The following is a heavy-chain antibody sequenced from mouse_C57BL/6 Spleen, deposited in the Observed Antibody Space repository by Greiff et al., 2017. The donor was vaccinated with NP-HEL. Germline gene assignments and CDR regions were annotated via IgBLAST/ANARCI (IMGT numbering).Heavy chain of an antibody. J-gene: IGHJ2*01. CDR1: GYSFTGYY. CDR3: AADYGKGYFDY. V-gene: IGHV1-42*01. CDR2: INPSTGGT. D-gene: IGHD2-1*01. Sequence: VQLQQSGPELVKPGASVKISCKASGYSFTGYYMNWVKQSPEKSLEWIGEINPSTGGTTYNQKFKAKATLTVDKSSSTAYMQLKSLTSEDSAVYYCAADYGKGYFDYWGQGTTLTVSS.